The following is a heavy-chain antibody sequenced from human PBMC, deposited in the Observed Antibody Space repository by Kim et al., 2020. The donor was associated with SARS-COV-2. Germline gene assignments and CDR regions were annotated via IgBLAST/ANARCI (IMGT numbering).Heavy chain of an antibody. CDR2: INTNTGNP. D-gene: IGHD3-3*01. J-gene: IGHJ2*01. CDR1: GYTFTSYA. CDR3: ARGPNPLPAYYDFWSGYSVALGGYFDL. Sequence: ASVKVSCKASGYTFTSYAMNWVRPAPGQGLEWMGWINTNTGNPTYAQGFPGRFVFSLDTSVSSAYLQISSLKAEDTAVYCCARGPNPLPAYYDFWSGYSVALGGYFDLWGRGTLVTVSS. V-gene: IGHV7-4-1*02.